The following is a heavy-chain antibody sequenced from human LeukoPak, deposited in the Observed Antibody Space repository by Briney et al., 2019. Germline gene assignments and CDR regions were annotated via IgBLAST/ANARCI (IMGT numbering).Heavy chain of an antibody. CDR2: ISAYNGNT. Sequence: ASVKVSCKASGYTFTSYGISWVRQAPGQGLEWMGWISAYNGNTNYAQKLQGRVTMTTDTSTSTAYMELRSLRSDDTAVYYCAKDQDRTATGHFDYWGQGTLVTVSS. CDR1: GYTFTSYG. D-gene: IGHD2-15*01. CDR3: AKDQDRTATGHFDY. J-gene: IGHJ4*02. V-gene: IGHV1-18*01.